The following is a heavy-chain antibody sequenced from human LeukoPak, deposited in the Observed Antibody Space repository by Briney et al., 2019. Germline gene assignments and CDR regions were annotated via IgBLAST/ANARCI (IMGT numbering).Heavy chain of an antibody. CDR3: VRVNLVEVIPDAFHI. CDR1: GGSISSYY. Sequence: SETLSLTCTVSGGSISSYYWSWIRQPPGMGLEWIGYIYYSGSTNYNPSLKSRVTISVDTSKNQFSLILSSVTAADTAVYYCVRVNLVEVIPDAFHIWGQGTMVTVSS. CDR2: IYYSGST. V-gene: IGHV4-59*08. D-gene: IGHD2-15*01. J-gene: IGHJ3*02.